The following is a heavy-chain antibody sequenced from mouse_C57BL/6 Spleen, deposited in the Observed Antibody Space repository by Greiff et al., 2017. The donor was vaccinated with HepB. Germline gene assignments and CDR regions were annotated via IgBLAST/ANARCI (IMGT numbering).Heavy chain of an antibody. CDR3: ARGGNYVSYYYAMGY. Sequence: VKLMESGPGLVQPSQSLSITCTVSGFSLTSYGVHWVRQSPGKGLEWLGVIWSGGSTDYNAAFISRLSISKDNSKSQVFFKMNSLQADDTAIYYCARGGNYVSYYYAMGYWGQGTSVTVSS. D-gene: IGHD2-1*01. J-gene: IGHJ4*01. CDR2: IWSGGST. V-gene: IGHV2-2*01. CDR1: GFSLTSYG.